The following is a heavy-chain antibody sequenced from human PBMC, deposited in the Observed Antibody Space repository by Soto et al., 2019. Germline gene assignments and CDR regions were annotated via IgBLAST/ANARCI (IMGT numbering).Heavy chain of an antibody. CDR2: TSGSGSTI. CDR1: GFTFSSYE. D-gene: IGHD6-6*01. V-gene: IGHV3-48*03. Sequence: EVQLVEPGGGLVQPGGSLRLSCAASGFTFSSYEMNWVRQAPGKGLEWVSYTSGSGSTIHYADSVKGRFTISRDNAKNSLYLQMDSLRAEDTAVYYCAEGLSSKGGQGTLVTVSS. CDR3: AEGLSSK. J-gene: IGHJ4*02.